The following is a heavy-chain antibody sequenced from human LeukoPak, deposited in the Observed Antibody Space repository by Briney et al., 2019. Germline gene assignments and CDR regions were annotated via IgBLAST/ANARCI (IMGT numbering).Heavy chain of an antibody. J-gene: IGHJ3*02. CDR3: ARRVWAVTTSDAFDI. V-gene: IGHV4-31*03. CDR2: IYYSGST. Sequence: SQTLSLTCTVSGVSISSGGYYWRWIRQHPGKGLEWIGYIYYSGSTYYNPSLKSRVTISVDTSKNQFSLKLSSVTAADTAVYYCARRVWAVTTSDAFDIWGQGTMVTVSS. CDR1: GVSISSGGYY. D-gene: IGHD4-17*01.